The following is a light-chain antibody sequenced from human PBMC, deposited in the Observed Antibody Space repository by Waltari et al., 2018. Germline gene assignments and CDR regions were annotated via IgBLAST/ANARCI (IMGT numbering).Light chain of an antibody. V-gene: IGLV2-14*03. CDR2: DVT. CDR1: SSDVCGYHH. J-gene: IGLJ1*01. Sequence: QSALTQPASVSGSPGQSITLSCLGTSSDVCGYHHVSLYQQHPRKAPKLMIYDVTNRPSGVSSRFAGSKSGNTASLTISGLQAEDEADYYCSSYTSSSTYVFGTGTKVTVL. CDR3: SSYTSSSTYV.